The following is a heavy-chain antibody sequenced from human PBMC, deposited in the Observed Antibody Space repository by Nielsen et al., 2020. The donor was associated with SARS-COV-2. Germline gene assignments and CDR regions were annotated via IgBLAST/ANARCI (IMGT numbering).Heavy chain of an antibody. Sequence: ASVKVSCKASGYTFTGYYMHWVRQAPGQGLEWMGRINPNSGGTNYAQKFQGRVTVTRDTSISTAYMELSRLRSDDTAVYYCARGLLNYYDSTYYFDYWGQGTLVTVSS. CDR1: GYTFTGYY. CDR2: INPNSGGT. D-gene: IGHD3-22*01. CDR3: ARGLLNYYDSTYYFDY. J-gene: IGHJ4*02. V-gene: IGHV1-2*06.